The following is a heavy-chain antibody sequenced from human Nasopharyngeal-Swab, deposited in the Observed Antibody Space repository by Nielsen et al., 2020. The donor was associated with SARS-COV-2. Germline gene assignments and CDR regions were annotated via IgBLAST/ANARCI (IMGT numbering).Heavy chain of an antibody. CDR2: ISYDGSNK. J-gene: IGHJ4*02. Sequence: GRSLRLSFAASGFTFDDYTMHWVRQAPVKGLEWVAVISYDGSNKYYADSVKGRFTISRDTSKNTLYLQMNSLRAEATAVYYCAKDRGLYGSGSFLDYWGQGALVTVSS. CDR1: GFTFDDYT. D-gene: IGHD3-10*01. CDR3: AKDRGLYGSGSFLDY. V-gene: IGHV3-30*18.